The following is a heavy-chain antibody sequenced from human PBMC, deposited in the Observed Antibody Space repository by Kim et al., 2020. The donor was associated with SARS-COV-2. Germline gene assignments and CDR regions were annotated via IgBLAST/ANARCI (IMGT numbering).Heavy chain of an antibody. CDR3: ASSQGASGDY. V-gene: IGHV3-48*02. CDR2: TI. D-gene: IGHD1-26*01. Sequence: TIYYADSVKGRFTITRDNAKNSLYLQMNSLRDGDTTVYYCASSQGASGDYWGQGTLVTVSS. J-gene: IGHJ4*02.